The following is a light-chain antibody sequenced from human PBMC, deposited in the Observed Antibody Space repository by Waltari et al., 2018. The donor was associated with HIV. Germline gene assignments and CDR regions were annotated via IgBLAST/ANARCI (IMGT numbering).Light chain of an antibody. CDR1: QSVLYSSNNKNY. CDR3: QQYYDTPLT. CDR2: WAS. J-gene: IGKJ4*01. Sequence: DLVMTQSQDSLAVTLGERATINCKSSQSVLYSSNNKNYLAWYQQKPGQPPKLLIYWASTRESGVPDRFSGSGSGTDFTLTISSLQAEDVALYYCQQYYDTPLTFGGGTKVEIK. V-gene: IGKV4-1*01.